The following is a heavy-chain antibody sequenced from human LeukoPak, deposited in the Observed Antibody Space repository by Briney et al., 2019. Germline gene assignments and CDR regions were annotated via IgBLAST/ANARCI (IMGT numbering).Heavy chain of an antibody. V-gene: IGHV3-30*02. CDR2: IRNDGSNK. Sequence: GGSLRLSCAASGFTFSSNGMHWVRQAPGKGLEWVAFIRNDGSNKYYADSVKGRFSISRDNSKNTLYLQMNSLRVKDTAVYYCAKRDDYSSGWPFDYLGQGTLVTVSS. CDR3: AKRDDYSSGWPFDY. D-gene: IGHD6-19*01. CDR1: GFTFSSNG. J-gene: IGHJ4*02.